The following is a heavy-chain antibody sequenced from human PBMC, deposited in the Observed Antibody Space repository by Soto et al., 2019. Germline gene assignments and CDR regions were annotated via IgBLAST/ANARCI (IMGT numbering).Heavy chain of an antibody. CDR3: ARYSAASGTYYFDY. CDR1: GDSIIGTDW. Sequence: SETLSLTCAVSGDSIIGTDWWSWVRRPPGKGLEFIGETHHSRGTNYNPSLRSRVTMSLDKSKNQLSLILYSVTAADTGVYYCARYSAASGTYYFDYWGQGTLVTVSS. J-gene: IGHJ4*01. V-gene: IGHV4-4*02. CDR2: THHSRGT. D-gene: IGHD6-13*01.